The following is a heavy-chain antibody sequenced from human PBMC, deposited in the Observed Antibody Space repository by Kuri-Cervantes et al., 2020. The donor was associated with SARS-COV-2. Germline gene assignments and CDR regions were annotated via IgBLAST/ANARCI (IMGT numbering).Heavy chain of an antibody. Sequence: GESLKISCAASGFTLGNHGMHWVRQAPGKGLEWLAVISTDGTITHYADSVKGRFTISRDNSKSTLYLEMNSLRDEDTGVYYRAKETGAAGSSWMSYFDNWGLGTQVTVSS. V-gene: IGHV3-30*18. CDR3: AKETGAAGSSWMSYFDN. CDR1: GFTLGNHG. J-gene: IGHJ4*02. D-gene: IGHD6-13*01. CDR2: ISTDGTIT.